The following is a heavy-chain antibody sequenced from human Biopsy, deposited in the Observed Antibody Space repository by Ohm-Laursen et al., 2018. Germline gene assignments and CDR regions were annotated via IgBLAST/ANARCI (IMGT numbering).Heavy chain of an antibody. CDR3: ARGSNDFGGLYFPR. CDR1: GGSFTGHY. D-gene: IGHD4-23*01. CDR2: ISHTGYT. Sequence: SETLSLTWAVSGGSFTGHYWTWIRQPPGKGLEWIGHISHTGYTSYKSSLKSRVTISLGTSRKHFSLRLTSLAAADTAVYYCARGSNDFGGLYFPRWGQGTLLTVSS. V-gene: IGHV4-59*11. J-gene: IGHJ4*02.